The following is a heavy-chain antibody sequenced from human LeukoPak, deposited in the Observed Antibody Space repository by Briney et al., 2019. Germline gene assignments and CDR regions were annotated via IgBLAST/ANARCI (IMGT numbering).Heavy chain of an antibody. V-gene: IGHV1-2*02. CDR2: INPNSGGT. CDR3: ATFKYSGSYPYYFDY. CDR1: GYTFTGYY. Sequence: GASVKVSCKASGYTFTGYYMHWVRQAPGQGLEWMGWINPNSGGTNYAQKFQGRVTMTRDTSISTAYMELSRLRSEDTAVYYCATFKYSGSYPYYFDYWGQGTLVTVSS. D-gene: IGHD1-26*01. J-gene: IGHJ4*02.